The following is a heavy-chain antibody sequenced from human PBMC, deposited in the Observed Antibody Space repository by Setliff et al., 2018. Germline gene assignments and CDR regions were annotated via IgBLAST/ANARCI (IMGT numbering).Heavy chain of an antibody. J-gene: IGHJ2*01. CDR1: GVSITDHY. V-gene: IGHV4-59*08. CDR3: ARTSTARYFDL. Sequence: PSETLSLTCSVSGVSITDHYWSWIRQSPGKGLEWIGFVHYGGRANYNPSLKSRVVLSVDVSKSHFSLNLHSVTAADTAVYYCARTSTARYFDLWGRGTLVTVS. CDR2: VHYGGRA. D-gene: IGHD2-2*01.